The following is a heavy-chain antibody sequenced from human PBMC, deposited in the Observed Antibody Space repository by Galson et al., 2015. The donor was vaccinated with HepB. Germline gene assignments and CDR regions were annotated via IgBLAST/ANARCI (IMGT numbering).Heavy chain of an antibody. CDR2: ISYDGSNK. CDR1: GFTFSSYA. Sequence: SLRLSCAASGFTFSSYAMHWVRQAPGKGLEWVAVISYDGSNKYYADSVKGRFTISRDNSKNTLYLQMNSLRAEDTAVYYCARDGRDYGDYGLDYWGQGTLVTVSS. CDR3: ARDGRDYGDYGLDY. D-gene: IGHD4-17*01. J-gene: IGHJ4*02. V-gene: IGHV3-30-3*01.